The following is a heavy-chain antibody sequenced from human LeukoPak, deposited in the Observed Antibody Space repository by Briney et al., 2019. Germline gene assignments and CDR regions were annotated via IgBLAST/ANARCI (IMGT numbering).Heavy chain of an antibody. Sequence: GGSLRLSCAASGFNFDDYAMHWVRQAPGKGLEWVSGISWNNGSIDYGDSVKGRFTISRDSVKKSLYLQMDSLRPEDTAVYYCGRGHWGLDYWGQGTLLTVSS. CDR3: GRGHWGLDY. CDR1: GFNFDDYA. J-gene: IGHJ4*02. CDR2: ISWNNGSI. D-gene: IGHD7-27*01. V-gene: IGHV3-9*01.